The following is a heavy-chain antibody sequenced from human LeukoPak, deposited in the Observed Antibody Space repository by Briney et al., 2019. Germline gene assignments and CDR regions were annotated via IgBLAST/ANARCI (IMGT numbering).Heavy chain of an antibody. V-gene: IGHV3-33*01. J-gene: IGHJ6*04. CDR3: ARDLLLWFGPLHGGMDV. Sequence: GGSLRLSCAASGFTFSSYGMHWVRQAPGKGLEWVAVIWYDGSNKYYADSVKGRFTISRDNSKNTLYLQMNSLRAEDTAVYYCARDLLLWFGPLHGGMDVWGKGTTVTVSS. D-gene: IGHD3-10*01. CDR1: GFTFSSYG. CDR2: IWYDGSNK.